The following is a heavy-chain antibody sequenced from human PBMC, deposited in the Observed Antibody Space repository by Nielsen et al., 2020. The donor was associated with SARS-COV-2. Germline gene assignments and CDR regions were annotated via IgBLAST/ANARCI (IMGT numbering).Heavy chain of an antibody. CDR2: IIPIFGTA. Sequence: SVKVSCKASGGTFSSYAISWVRQAPGQGLEWMGGIIPIFGTANYAQKFQGRVTITADESTSTAYMELSSLRSEDTAVYYCARETGDREYSSSHGDGRRRPTYYYMDVWGKGTTVIVSS. D-gene: IGHD6-6*01. V-gene: IGHV1-69*13. CDR3: ARETGDREYSSSHGDGRRRPTYYYMDV. CDR1: GGTFSSYA. J-gene: IGHJ6*03.